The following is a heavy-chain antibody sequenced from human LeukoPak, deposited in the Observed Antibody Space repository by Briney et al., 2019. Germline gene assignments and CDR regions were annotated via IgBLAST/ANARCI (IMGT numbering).Heavy chain of an antibody. D-gene: IGHD1-1*01. CDR2: IKPDGRDT. CDR1: GFIFTDYW. CDR3: ARDGIDY. Sequence: GGSLRLSCAASGFIFTDYWMSWVRQAPGKGLEWVANIKPDGRDTYYADSVKGRFTISKDDAENSVFLQMNSLRVEDTALYYCARDGIDYWGQGTLVTVSS. V-gene: IGHV3-7*04. J-gene: IGHJ4*02.